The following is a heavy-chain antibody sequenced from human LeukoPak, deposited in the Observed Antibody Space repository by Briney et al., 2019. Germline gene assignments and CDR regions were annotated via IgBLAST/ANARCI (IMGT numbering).Heavy chain of an antibody. Sequence: PGESLKISCKGSGYSFTSYWIGWVRQLPGKGLEWMGIIYPGDSDTRYSPSFQGQVTISADKSISTAYLQWSSLKASDTAMYYCARRGEYSYGYEDWYFDLWGRGTLVTVSS. CDR1: GYSFTSYW. CDR2: IYPGDSDT. J-gene: IGHJ2*01. CDR3: ARRGEYSYGYEDWYFDL. V-gene: IGHV5-51*01. D-gene: IGHD5-18*01.